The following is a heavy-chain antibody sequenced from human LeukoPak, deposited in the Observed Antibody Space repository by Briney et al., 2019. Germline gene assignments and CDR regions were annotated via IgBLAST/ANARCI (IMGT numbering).Heavy chain of an antibody. Sequence: SETLSLTCLVSGASLSDYYWNWIRQSAGKGLEWIGRIYSTGNTIYNPSLKSRVTMSVDTSKNQFSLKLSSVTAADTAVYYCARQYSSSWYVFGTYFDYWGQGTLVTVSS. CDR1: GASLSDYY. D-gene: IGHD6-13*01. V-gene: IGHV4-4*07. CDR2: IYSTGNT. CDR3: ARQYSSSWYVFGTYFDY. J-gene: IGHJ4*02.